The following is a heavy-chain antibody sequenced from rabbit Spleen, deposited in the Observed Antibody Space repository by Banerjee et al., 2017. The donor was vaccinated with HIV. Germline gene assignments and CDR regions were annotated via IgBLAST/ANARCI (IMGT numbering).Heavy chain of an antibody. J-gene: IGHJ4*01. Sequence: QEQLVESGGGLVQPGGFLKLSCKASGFDFSVYGLSWVRQAPGKGLEWIGYIDPIFGRTYYASWVNGRFTISSHNAQNTLYLQLNSLTAADTATYFCVRDLGYDDYSEKGYFNLWGPGTLVTVS. V-gene: IGHV1S47*01. CDR3: VRDLGYDDYSEKGYFNL. CDR2: IDPIFGRT. D-gene: IGHD2-1*01. CDR1: GFDFSVYG.